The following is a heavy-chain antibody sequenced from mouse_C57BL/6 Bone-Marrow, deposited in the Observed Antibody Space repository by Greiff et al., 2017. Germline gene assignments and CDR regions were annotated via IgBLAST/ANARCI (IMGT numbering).Heavy chain of an antibody. CDR3: ARRDYAYYYAMDY. CDR1: GYTFTSYW. CDR2: IDPSDSYT. J-gene: IGHJ4*01. Sequence: QQSCKASGYTFTSYWMQWVKQRPGQGLEWIGEIDPSDSYTNYNQKFKGKATLTVDTSSSTAYMQLSSLTSEDSAVYYCARRDYAYYYAMDYWGQGTSVTVSS. V-gene: IGHV1-50*01. D-gene: IGHD2-4*01.